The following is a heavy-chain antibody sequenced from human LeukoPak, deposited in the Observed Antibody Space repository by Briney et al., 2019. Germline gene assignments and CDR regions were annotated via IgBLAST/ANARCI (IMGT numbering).Heavy chain of an antibody. CDR1: GYTFTSYG. CDR3: AGGSYYSPTGGFDY. J-gene: IGHJ4*02. V-gene: IGHV1-18*01. D-gene: IGHD1-26*01. CDR2: ISAYNGNT. Sequence: ASVKVSCKASGYTFTSYGISWVRQAPGQGLEWMGWISAYNGNTNYAQKLQGRVTMTTDTSTSTAYMELRSLRSDDTAVYYCAGGSYYSPTGGFDYWGQGTLVTVSS.